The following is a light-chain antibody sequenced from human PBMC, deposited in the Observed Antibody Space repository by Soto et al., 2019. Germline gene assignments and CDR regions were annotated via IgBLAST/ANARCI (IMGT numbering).Light chain of an antibody. V-gene: IGLV2-8*01. CDR3: SSYAGSNVV. J-gene: IGLJ2*01. CDR1: SSDVGGYHY. CDR2: EVT. Sequence: QSALTQPPSASGSPGQSVTISCTGTSSDVGGYHYVSWYQQHPGKAPKLMIHEVTKRPSGVPDRFSGSKSGNTASLTVSGLQAEDEADYYCSSYAGSNVVFGGGTKLTVL.